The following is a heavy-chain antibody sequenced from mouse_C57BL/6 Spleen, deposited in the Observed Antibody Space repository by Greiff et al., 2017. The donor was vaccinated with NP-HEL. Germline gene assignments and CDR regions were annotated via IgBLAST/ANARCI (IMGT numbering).Heavy chain of an antibody. Sequence: QVQLQQSGAELVKPGASVKLSCKASGYTFTSYWMHWVKQRPGQGLEWIGMIHPNSGSTNYNEKFKSKATLTVDKSSTTAYMQLSSLTSEDSAVYYCACYDGGFDYWGQGTTLTVSS. V-gene: IGHV1-64*01. D-gene: IGHD2-12*01. CDR1: GYTFTSYW. J-gene: IGHJ2*01. CDR3: ACYDGGFDY. CDR2: IHPNSGST.